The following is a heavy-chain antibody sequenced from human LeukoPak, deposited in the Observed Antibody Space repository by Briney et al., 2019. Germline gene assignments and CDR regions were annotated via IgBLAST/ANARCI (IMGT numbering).Heavy chain of an antibody. Sequence: SVKVSCKASGGTFSSYAISWVRQAPGQGLEWMGGIIPIFGTANYAQKFQGRVTITTDESTSTPYMELSSLRSEDTAVYCCARQLVGGWPPGAFDIWGQGTMVTVSS. CDR2: IIPIFGTA. V-gene: IGHV1-69*05. CDR3: ARQLVGGWPPGAFDI. D-gene: IGHD6-19*01. CDR1: GGTFSSYA. J-gene: IGHJ3*02.